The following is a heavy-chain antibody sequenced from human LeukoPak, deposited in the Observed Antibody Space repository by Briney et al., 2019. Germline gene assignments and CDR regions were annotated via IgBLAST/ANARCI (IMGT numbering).Heavy chain of an antibody. V-gene: IGHV1-69*04. J-gene: IGHJ4*02. CDR3: ASAYGSGSYYPFDY. Sequence: SVKVSCKASGGTFSSYAISWVRQAPGQGLEWMGRIIPILGIANYAQKFQGRVTITADKSTSTAYMELSSLRSEDTAVYYCASAYGSGSYYPFDYWGPGTLVTVSS. CDR2: IIPILGIA. CDR1: GGTFSSYA. D-gene: IGHD3-10*01.